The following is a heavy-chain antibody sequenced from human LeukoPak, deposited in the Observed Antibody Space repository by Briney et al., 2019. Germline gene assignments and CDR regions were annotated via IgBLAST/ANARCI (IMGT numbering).Heavy chain of an antibody. CDR3: ARSLEPRVGLYYFDC. J-gene: IGHJ4*02. V-gene: IGHV4-4*07. Sequence: SETLSLNCSVSGGSIGSYFWSWIRQPAGKGLEWIGRIYSSGSTNYNPSLKSRVTMSIATSKNQFSLKLSSVTAADTAVYYCARSLEPRVGLYYFDCWGEGALVTVSS. CDR1: GGSIGSYF. CDR2: IYSSGST. D-gene: IGHD1-14*01.